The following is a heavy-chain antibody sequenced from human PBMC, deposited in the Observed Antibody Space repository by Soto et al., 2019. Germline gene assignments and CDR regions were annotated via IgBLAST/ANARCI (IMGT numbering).Heavy chain of an antibody. D-gene: IGHD4-17*01. CDR1: GYIFTSYD. CDR3: ARAHDSGDVDY. CDR2: MNPNSGDT. V-gene: IGHV1-8*01. J-gene: IGHJ4*02. Sequence: QVQLVQSGAEVKEPGASVKVSCKSSGYIFTSYDINWVRQATGQGLEWMGWMNPNSGDTGYAQKFQGRVTLTRSTSISTAYMELSSLRSDDTAVYYCARAHDSGDVDYWGQGTLVTVSS.